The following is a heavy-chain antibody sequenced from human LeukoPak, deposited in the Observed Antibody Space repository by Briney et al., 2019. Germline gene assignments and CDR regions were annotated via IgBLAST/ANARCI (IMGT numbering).Heavy chain of an antibody. Sequence: SETLSLTCAVSGYSISSSYYWGWIRQPPGKGLEWIGTIYHSGSTHYNPSLKSRVTLSVDTSKNQFSLKLSSVTAADTAVYYCARHYGTVTEKPFDYWGQGTLVTVSS. CDR3: ARHYGTVTEKPFDY. D-gene: IGHD4-11*01. CDR2: IYHSGST. CDR1: GYSISSSYY. J-gene: IGHJ4*02. V-gene: IGHV4-38-2*01.